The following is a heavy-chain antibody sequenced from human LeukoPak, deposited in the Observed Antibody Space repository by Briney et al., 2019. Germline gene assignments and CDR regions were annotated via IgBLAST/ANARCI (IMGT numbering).Heavy chain of an antibody. Sequence: GASVKVSCKASGYTFTDYYMHWVRQAPGQGLEWMGWINPYSGGTSYAQKFRGRVTMTRDTSISTAYMELSRLRSDDTAIYYCARAYSTWDWFDPWGQGTLVSVSS. CDR2: INPYSGGT. V-gene: IGHV1-2*02. J-gene: IGHJ5*02. D-gene: IGHD6-13*01. CDR1: GYTFTDYY. CDR3: ARAYSTWDWFDP.